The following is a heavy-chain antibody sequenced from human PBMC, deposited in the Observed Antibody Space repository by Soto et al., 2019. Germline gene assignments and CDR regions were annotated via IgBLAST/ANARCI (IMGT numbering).Heavy chain of an antibody. Sequence: EVKLVESGGDLVQPGGSLRLSCAASGFTFSNYWMNWVRQAPGKGLVWVSRLLGDGTNKDYADSGTCRFIISKDNAKNMLYMQINNLRPEDTAIYYCVRGDNGNSNMIYWGQGTLVTVSS. CDR3: VRGDNGNSNMIY. V-gene: IGHV3-74*01. CDR1: GFTFSNYW. CDR2: LLGDGTNK. D-gene: IGHD3-10*01. J-gene: IGHJ4*02.